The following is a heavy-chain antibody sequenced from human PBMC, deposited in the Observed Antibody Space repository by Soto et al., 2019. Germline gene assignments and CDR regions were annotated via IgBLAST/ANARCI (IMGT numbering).Heavy chain of an antibody. CDR2: IYYSGST. D-gene: IGHD3-22*01. J-gene: IGHJ4*02. CDR3: ARTAYYYDSSGYYYSFDY. V-gene: IGHV4-59*08. CDR1: GGSISSYY. Sequence: QVQLQESGPGLVKPSETLSLTCTVSGGSISSYYWSWIRQPPGKGLEWIGYIYYSGSTNYNPSLNSRVTISVDTSKNQFSLQLSSVTAADTAVYYCARTAYYYDSSGYYYSFDYWGQGTLVTVSS.